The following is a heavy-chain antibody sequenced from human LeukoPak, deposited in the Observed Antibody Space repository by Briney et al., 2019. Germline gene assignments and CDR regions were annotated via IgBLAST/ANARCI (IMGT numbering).Heavy chain of an antibody. D-gene: IGHD2-2*02. CDR2: IYTSGST. J-gene: IGHJ6*03. Sequence: SETLSLTCTVSGGSISSYYWSWIRQPPGKGLEWIGYIYTSGSTNYNPSLKSRVTISVDTSKNQFSLKLSSVTAADTAVYHCARHFGDCSSTSCYTRVPYYYYYMDVWGKGTTVTVSS. V-gene: IGHV4-4*09. CDR1: GGSISSYY. CDR3: ARHFGDCSSTSCYTRVPYYYYYMDV.